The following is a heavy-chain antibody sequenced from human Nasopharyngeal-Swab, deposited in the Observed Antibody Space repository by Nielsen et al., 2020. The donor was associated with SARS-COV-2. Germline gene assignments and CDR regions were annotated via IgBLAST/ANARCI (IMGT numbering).Heavy chain of an antibody. J-gene: IGHJ4*02. CDR2: ISGSSSTM. V-gene: IGHV3-48*02. D-gene: IGHD6-19*01. Sequence: VRQMPGKGLEWISYISGSSSTMYYADSVKGRFTIPRDNANNSLYLQMRSLRDEDTAFYYCVAGNYNFDYWGQGTLVTVS. CDR3: VAGNYNFDY.